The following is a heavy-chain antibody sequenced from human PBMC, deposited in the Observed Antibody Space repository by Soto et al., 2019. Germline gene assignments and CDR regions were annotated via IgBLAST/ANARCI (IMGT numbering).Heavy chain of an antibody. D-gene: IGHD1-26*01. J-gene: IGHJ4*02. CDR2: IKGDGTKT. CDR1: GFTFSNFW. V-gene: IGHV3-74*01. Sequence: EVQLVESGGGLVQPGGSLRLSCAASGFTFSNFWKHWVRQVPGKGLVWVSRIKGDGTKTDYADSVMGRLTISNDNVKNTLFLQMNSLRADDTAVYYCARGLRGYYGFDSWGQGTLVTVSS. CDR3: ARGLRGYYGFDS.